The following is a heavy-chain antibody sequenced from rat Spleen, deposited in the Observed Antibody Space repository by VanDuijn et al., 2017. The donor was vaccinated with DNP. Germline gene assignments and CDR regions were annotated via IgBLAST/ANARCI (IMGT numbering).Heavy chain of an antibody. Sequence: EVQLVESDGGLVQPGRSLKLSCAASGFTFSDYYMAWVRQAPTKGLEWVATISYDGSSTYYRDSVKGRFTISRDNAKSTLYLQMNSLRSEDTATYYCTRSIPTHVMDAWGQGASVTVSS. CDR3: TRSIPTHVMDA. V-gene: IGHV5-29*01. J-gene: IGHJ4*01. CDR2: ISYDGSST. CDR1: GFTFSDYY. D-gene: IGHD3-4*01.